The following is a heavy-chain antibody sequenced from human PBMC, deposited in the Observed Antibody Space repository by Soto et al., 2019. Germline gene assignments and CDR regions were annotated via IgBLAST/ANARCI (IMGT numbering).Heavy chain of an antibody. D-gene: IGHD6-19*01. Sequence: ASVKVXCKASGGTXSSYTISWVRQAPGQGLEWMGRIIPILGIANYAQKFQGRVTITADKSTSTAYMELSSLRSEDTAVYYCARDVGYSSAEHKPWGQGTLVTLSS. CDR2: IIPILGIA. CDR1: GGTXSSYT. CDR3: ARDVGYSSAEHKP. V-gene: IGHV1-69*04. J-gene: IGHJ5*02.